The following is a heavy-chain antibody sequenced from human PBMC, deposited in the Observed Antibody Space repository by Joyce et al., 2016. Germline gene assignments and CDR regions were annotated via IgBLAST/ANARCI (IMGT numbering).Heavy chain of an antibody. CDR3: VKEVKLRYFDLGGMDG. J-gene: IGHJ6*02. V-gene: IGHV3-9*01. CDR1: GFMFKDYA. CDR2: IKWNSVSI. Sequence: EVQLVESGGGLVQPGGSLRLSCVASGFMFKDYAMHWVRQAPGKGLEWVSGIKWNSVSIGYADSVRGRFTISRDNAKNSLYLEMDSLGAEDTALYYCVKEVKLRYFDLGGMDGWGQGTTVIVSS. D-gene: IGHD3-9*01.